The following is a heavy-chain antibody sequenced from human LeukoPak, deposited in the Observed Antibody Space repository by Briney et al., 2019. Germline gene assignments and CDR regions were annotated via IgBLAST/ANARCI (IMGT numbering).Heavy chain of an antibody. CDR1: GFTVSSNY. V-gene: IGHV3-66*01. D-gene: IGHD3-22*01. CDR2: IYSGGST. CDR3: ARDGYYYDGSDSWGRSLVLF. J-gene: IGHJ1*01. Sequence: GGSLRLSCAASGFTVSSNYMSWVRQAPGKGLEWVSVIYSGGSTYYADSVKGRFTISRDNSKNTLYLQMNSLRAEDTAVYYCARDGYYYDGSDSWGRSLVLFWGQGTLVTVSS.